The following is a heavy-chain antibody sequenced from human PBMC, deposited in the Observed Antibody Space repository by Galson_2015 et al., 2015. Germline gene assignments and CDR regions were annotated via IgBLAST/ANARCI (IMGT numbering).Heavy chain of an antibody. CDR3: ARGLCSGASCFSSLDWFDP. J-gene: IGHJ5*01. D-gene: IGHD2-15*01. CDR1: GYTFTNYP. V-gene: IGHV1-3*04. CDR2: INTDNGNT. Sequence: SVKVSCKASGYTFTNYPIHWVRLAPGQRLEWMGWINTDNGNTKIPQKFQGRLTITRDTSATTAYMELSSLRSEDTAVYYCARGLCSGASCFSSLDWFDPWGQGTLVSVSS.